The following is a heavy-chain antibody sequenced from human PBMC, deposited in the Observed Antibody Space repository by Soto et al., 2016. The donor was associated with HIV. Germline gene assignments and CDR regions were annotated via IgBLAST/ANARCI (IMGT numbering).Heavy chain of an antibody. J-gene: IGHJ6*03. D-gene: IGHD4-17*01. V-gene: IGHV4-34*01. Sequence: QVQLQQWGAGLLKPSETLSLTCAVYGGSFSGYYWTWIRQPPGKGLEWIGEINHSGRTNHNPSLKSRVTISIDMSKNQFSLKLNSVTAADTAVYYCARVTKGVIXTYYYYSIDVWGQRDHGHRLL. CDR2: INHSGRT. CDR3: ARVTKGVIXTYYYYSIDV. CDR1: GGSFSGYY.